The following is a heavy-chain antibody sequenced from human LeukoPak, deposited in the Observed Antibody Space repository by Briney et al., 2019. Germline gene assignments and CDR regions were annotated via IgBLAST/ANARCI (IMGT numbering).Heavy chain of an antibody. Sequence: ASVKVSCKASGYTFTGYYMHWVRQAPGQGLEWMGWINPNSGGTNYAQKFQGRVTMTRDTSISTAYMELSSLRSDDTAVYYCARGGYDLWSGYYHDHWGQGTLVTVSS. CDR3: ARGGYDLWSGYYHDH. J-gene: IGHJ4*02. V-gene: IGHV1-2*02. CDR2: INPNSGGT. D-gene: IGHD3-3*01. CDR1: GYTFTGYY.